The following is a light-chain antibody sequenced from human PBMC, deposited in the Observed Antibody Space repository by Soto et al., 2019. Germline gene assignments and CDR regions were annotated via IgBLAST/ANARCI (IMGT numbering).Light chain of an antibody. J-gene: IGKJ2*01. CDR2: DAS. CDR3: QQYIKGYT. Sequence: IVMTQSPATLSVSPGERVTLSCRASQSVTTNLAWYQQIPGQAPRLLMSDASTRATGIPARFSGSGSGTEFTLTISSLQSEDFAVYYCQQYIKGYTFGQGTKLEIK. CDR1: QSVTTN. V-gene: IGKV3-15*01.